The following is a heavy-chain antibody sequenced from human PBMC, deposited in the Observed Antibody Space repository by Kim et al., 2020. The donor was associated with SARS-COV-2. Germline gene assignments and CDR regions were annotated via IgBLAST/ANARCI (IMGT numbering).Heavy chain of an antibody. Sequence: GGSLRLSCAASGFTFSSYGMHWVRQAPGKGLEWVAVIWYDGSNKYYADSVKGRFTISRDNSKNTLYLQMNSLRAEDTAVYYCARDGGLSGGGDYWGQGTLVTVSS. CDR2: IWYDGSNK. V-gene: IGHV3-33*01. D-gene: IGHD2-15*01. CDR3: ARDGGLSGGGDY. CDR1: GFTFSSYG. J-gene: IGHJ4*02.